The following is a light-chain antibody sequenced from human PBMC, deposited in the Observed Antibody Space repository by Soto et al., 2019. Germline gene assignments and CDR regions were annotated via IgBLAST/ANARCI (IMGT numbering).Light chain of an antibody. Sequence: DIQMTQSPSSVSASVEGRVTITCRASQGISSWLAWYQQKPGKAPNLLIYAASSLQSGVPSRFSGSGSGPDVPLTISSLQPEDFAAYYCEQTNSFPLTFGGGTKVEFK. V-gene: IGKV1-12*01. CDR2: AAS. CDR3: EQTNSFPLT. CDR1: QGISSW. J-gene: IGKJ4*01.